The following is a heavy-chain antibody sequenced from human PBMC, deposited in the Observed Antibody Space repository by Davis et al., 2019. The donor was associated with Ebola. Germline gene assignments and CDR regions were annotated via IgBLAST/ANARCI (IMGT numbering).Heavy chain of an antibody. D-gene: IGHD3-22*01. CDR2: ISAYNGNT. CDR1: GGTFSSYA. Sequence: ASVKVSCKASGGTFSSYAISWVRQAPGQGLEWMGWISAYNGNTNYAQKLQGRVTMTTDTSTSTAYMELRSLRSDDTAVYYCAKAQTTYYYDSSGWGFDYWGQGTLVTVSS. J-gene: IGHJ4*02. CDR3: AKAQTTYYYDSSGWGFDY. V-gene: IGHV1-18*01.